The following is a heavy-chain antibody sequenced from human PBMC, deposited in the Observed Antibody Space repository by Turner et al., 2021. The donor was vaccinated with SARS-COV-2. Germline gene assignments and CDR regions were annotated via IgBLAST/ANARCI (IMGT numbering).Heavy chain of an antibody. D-gene: IGHD1-7*01. J-gene: IGHJ4*02. Sequence: QVLLLQSGAEVKKPGASVKVSCKVSGYTLSELSIHWVRQAPGKGPEWMGGFNPEDGEPIYAQMFQGRFSLTEDTSTDTLYMELSSLRSEDTAVYYCATSWELPDAYFDSWGQGTLVTVSS. CDR3: ATSWELPDAYFDS. CDR1: GYTLSELS. V-gene: IGHV1-24*01. CDR2: FNPEDGEP.